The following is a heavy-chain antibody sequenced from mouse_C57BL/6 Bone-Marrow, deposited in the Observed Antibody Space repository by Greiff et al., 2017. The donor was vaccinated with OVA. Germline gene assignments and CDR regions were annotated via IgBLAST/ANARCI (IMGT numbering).Heavy chain of an antibody. CDR1: GYTFTSYG. J-gene: IGHJ3*01. D-gene: IGHD1-1*01. Sequence: VQLQQSGAELARPGASVKLSCKASGYTFTSYGISWVKQRPGQGLEWIGEIYPRSGNTYYNEKFKGKATLTADKSSSPAYMELRSLTSEDSAVYFCARGTPYYGSSLWFAYWGQGTLVTVSA. V-gene: IGHV1-81*01. CDR3: ARGTPYYGSSLWFAY. CDR2: IYPRSGNT.